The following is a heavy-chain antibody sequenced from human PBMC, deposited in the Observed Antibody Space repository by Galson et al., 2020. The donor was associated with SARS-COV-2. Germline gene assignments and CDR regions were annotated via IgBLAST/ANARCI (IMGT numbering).Heavy chain of an antibody. V-gene: IGHV3-30*04. Sequence: QAGGSLRLSCAASGFTFSSYAMHWVRQAPGKGLEWVAVISYDGSNKYYEDSVKGRFTISRDNSKNTLYLQMNSLRAEDTAVDYCARAGSGSYYYGMDVWGQGTTVTGSS. D-gene: IGHD3-10*01. CDR2: ISYDGSNK. CDR3: ARAGSGSYYYGMDV. J-gene: IGHJ6*01. CDR1: GFTFSSYA.